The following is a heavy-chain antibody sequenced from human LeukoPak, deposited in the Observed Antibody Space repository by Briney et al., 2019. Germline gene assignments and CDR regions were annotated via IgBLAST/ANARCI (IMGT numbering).Heavy chain of an antibody. CDR3: ARVGYGSGSYFESEYFDY. D-gene: IGHD3-10*01. Sequence: PGGSLRLSGAASGFTFSSYSMNWVRQAPGKGLEWVSSISSSSSYIYYADSVKGRFTISRDNAKNSLYLQMNSLRAEDTAVYYCARVGYGSGSYFESEYFDYWGQGTLVTVSS. CDR1: GFTFSSYS. V-gene: IGHV3-21*01. J-gene: IGHJ4*02. CDR2: ISSSSSYI.